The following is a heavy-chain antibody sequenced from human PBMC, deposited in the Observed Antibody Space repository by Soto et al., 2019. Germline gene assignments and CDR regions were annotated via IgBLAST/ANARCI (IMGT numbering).Heavy chain of an antibody. D-gene: IGHD4-17*01. Sequence: SVKVSCKASGGTFSSYAISWVRQAPGQGLEWMGGIIPIFGTANYAQKFQGRVTITADESASTAYMELSSLRSEDPAVYYSASTGSTVVTPDYFDYWAREPWSPSPQ. CDR3: ASTGSTVVTPDYFDY. J-gene: IGHJ4*02. CDR2: IIPIFGTA. CDR1: GGTFSSYA. V-gene: IGHV1-69*13.